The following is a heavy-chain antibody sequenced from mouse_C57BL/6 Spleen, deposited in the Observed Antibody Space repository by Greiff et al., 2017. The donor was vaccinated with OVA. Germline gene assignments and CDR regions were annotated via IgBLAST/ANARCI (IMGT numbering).Heavy chain of an antibody. Sequence: LQESGPELVKPGASVKISCKASGYTFTDYYINWVKQRPGQGLEWIGWIFPGSGSTYYNEKFKGKATLTVDKSSSTAYMLLSSLTSEDSAVYFCARSVDYDRLAMDYWGQGTSVTVSS. CDR3: ARSVDYDRLAMDY. D-gene: IGHD2-4*01. CDR1: GYTFTDYY. CDR2: IFPGSGST. J-gene: IGHJ4*01. V-gene: IGHV1-75*01.